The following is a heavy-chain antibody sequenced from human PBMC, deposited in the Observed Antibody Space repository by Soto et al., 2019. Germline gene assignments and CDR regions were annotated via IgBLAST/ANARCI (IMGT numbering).Heavy chain of an antibody. V-gene: IGHV3-23*01. Sequence: GGSLRLSCAASGFTFSSYAMSWVRQAPGKGLEWVSSLSGDSSDRYYADYVMGRFTISRDYSKNTLFLQMNSLRAEDTAVYYCTRQWCGGDCYLGRGDYYYGMDVWGQGTTVTVSS. CDR3: TRQWCGGDCYLGRGDYYYGMDV. CDR1: GFTFSSYA. CDR2: LSGDSSDR. J-gene: IGHJ6*02. D-gene: IGHD2-21*02.